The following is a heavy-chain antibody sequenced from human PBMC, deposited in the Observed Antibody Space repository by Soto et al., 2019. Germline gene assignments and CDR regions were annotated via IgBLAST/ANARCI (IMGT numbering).Heavy chain of an antibody. Sequence: PETLSLTCAVSSGTISSSNWWSWVRQPPGKGLEWIWEINQSASPNYNPSLRSRVTPSVDQSKRPSFRKLSSVPAAAPAITYCAGLGRVAVHREFDPWGQGTLVTVSS. J-gene: IGHJ5*02. V-gene: IGHV4-4*03. CDR3: AGLGRVAVHREFDP. D-gene: IGHD2-15*01. CDR2: INQSASP. CDR1: SGTISSSNW.